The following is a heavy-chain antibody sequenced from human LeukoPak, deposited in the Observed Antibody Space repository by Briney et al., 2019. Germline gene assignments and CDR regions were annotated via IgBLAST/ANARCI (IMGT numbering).Heavy chain of an antibody. CDR2: ISGGGGST. J-gene: IGHJ4*02. CDR3: AKHRVTDEYYFDY. D-gene: IGHD2-21*02. CDR1: GFTFSSYA. Sequence: PGGSLRLSCAASGFTFSSYAMSWVRQAPGKGLKWVSTISGGGGSTNYADSVRGRFTISRDNSKNTLYLQMNSLGAEDTAVYYCAKHRVTDEYYFDYWGQGTLVTVSS. V-gene: IGHV3-23*01.